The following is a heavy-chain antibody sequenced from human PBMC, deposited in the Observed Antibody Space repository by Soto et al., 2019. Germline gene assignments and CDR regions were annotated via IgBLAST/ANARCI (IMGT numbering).Heavy chain of an antibody. J-gene: IGHJ6*02. V-gene: IGHV3-30-3*01. CDR2: ISFDGSTK. Sequence: QVQLVEFGGGVVQPGRSLRLSCAASRFTFSNYAMHWVRQAPGKGLQWVALISFDGSTKYYEDSVKGRFTISRDNSKKTLYLQMNSLRAEDTAVYYCARSPGDCSTTRCYGRDFAMDVWGQGTTVTVSS. CDR3: ARSPGDCSTTRCYGRDFAMDV. D-gene: IGHD2-2*01. CDR1: RFTFSNYA.